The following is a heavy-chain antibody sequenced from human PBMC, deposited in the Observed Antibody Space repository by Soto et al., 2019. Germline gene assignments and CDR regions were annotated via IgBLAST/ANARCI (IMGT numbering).Heavy chain of an antibody. Sequence: PGGSLRLSCAASGFTFSSYDMSWVRRPPGKGLEWVSSISYSGGSTYHADSVKGRFTISRDNSKNTLYLQMSTLRAEDTAVYYCAKSIGGYSSGWYNALDIWGQGTMVTVSS. CDR1: GFTFSSYD. J-gene: IGHJ3*02. V-gene: IGHV3-23*01. CDR2: ISYSGGST. CDR3: AKSIGGYSSGWYNALDI. D-gene: IGHD6-19*01.